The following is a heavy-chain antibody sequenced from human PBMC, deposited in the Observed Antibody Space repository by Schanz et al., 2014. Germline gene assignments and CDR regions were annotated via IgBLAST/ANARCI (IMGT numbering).Heavy chain of an antibody. Sequence: QVQLQESGPGLVKPSETLSLTCTVSGDSIGTYQWSWIRQPPGKGLEWIGHIYYSGGTHYNPSLESRVTISIDMSKSQFSLTLSTVIAADTAIYFCARGAAAGIYNWFDPWGQGTQVIVSS. J-gene: IGHJ5*02. CDR3: ARGAAAGIYNWFDP. D-gene: IGHD6-13*01. CDR1: GDSIGTYQ. CDR2: IYYSGGT. V-gene: IGHV4-59*01.